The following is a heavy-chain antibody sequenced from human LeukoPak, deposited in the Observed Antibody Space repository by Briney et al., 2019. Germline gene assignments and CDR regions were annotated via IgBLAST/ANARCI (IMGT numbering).Heavy chain of an antibody. J-gene: IGHJ4*02. D-gene: IGHD6-13*01. CDR2: INHSGST. Sequence: SETLSLTCAVYGGALNGYYWNWIRQPPGKGLEWIGEINHSGSTNYNPSLKSRVTISVDTSKNQFSLKLSSVTAADTAVYYCARGSSSWNLLDYWGQGTLVTVSS. V-gene: IGHV4-34*01. CDR1: GGALNGYY. CDR3: ARGSSSWNLLDY.